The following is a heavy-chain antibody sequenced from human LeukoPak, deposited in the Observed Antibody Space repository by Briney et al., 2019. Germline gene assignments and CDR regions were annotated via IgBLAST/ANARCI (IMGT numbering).Heavy chain of an antibody. J-gene: IGHJ4*02. CDR1: GFTFSTYV. CDR2: ISGSGGCT. D-gene: IGHD6-13*01. CDR3: AKDPFFSSSPDY. Sequence: PGGSLRLSCAASGFTFSTYVIHWVRQAPGKGLEWVPGISGSGGCTFYADSVKGRFTISRDNFKNTLYLQMNSLRAEDTAVYYCAKDPFFSSSPDYWGQGTLVTVSS. V-gene: IGHV3-23*01.